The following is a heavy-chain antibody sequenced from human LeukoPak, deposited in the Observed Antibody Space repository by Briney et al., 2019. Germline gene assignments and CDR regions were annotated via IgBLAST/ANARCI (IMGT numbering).Heavy chain of an antibody. V-gene: IGHV1-2*02. J-gene: IGHJ4*02. CDR3: ARAPTLYSSSWYPFDY. CDR2: INPNSGGT. CDR1: GYTFTGYY. D-gene: IGHD6-13*01. Sequence: ASVKVSCKASGYTFTGYYMHWVRQAPGQGLEWMGWINPNSGGTNYAQKFQGRVTMTRDTSISTAYMELSRLRSDDTAVYYCARAPTLYSSSWYPFDYWGQGTLVTVSS.